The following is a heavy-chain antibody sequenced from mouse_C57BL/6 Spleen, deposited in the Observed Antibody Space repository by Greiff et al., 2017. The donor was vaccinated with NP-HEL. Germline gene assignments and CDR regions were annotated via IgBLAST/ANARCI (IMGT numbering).Heavy chain of an antibody. CDR3: ARYHYYGSSAYYAMDY. CDR1: GFTFTDYY. J-gene: IGHJ4*01. V-gene: IGHV7-3*01. Sequence: EVQRVESGGGLVQPGGSLSLSCAASGFTFTDYYMSWVRQPPGKALEWLGFIRNKANGYTTEYSASVKGRFTISRDNSQSILYLQMNALRAEDSATYYCARYHYYGSSAYYAMDYWGQGTSVTVSS. D-gene: IGHD1-1*01. CDR2: IRNKANGYTT.